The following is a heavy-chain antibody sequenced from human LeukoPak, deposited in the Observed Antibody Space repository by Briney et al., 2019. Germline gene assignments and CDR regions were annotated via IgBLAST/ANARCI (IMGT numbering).Heavy chain of an antibody. CDR1: GGSFSGYY. V-gene: IGHV4-34*01. D-gene: IGHD2-2*01. J-gene: IGHJ4*02. CDR3: ARDKGRVVPAADYFDY. Sequence: SETLSLTCGVYGGSFSGYYWSWLRQPPGKGLEWMGEINHSGNTNYNPSLKSRVTISVNTSKNQFSLKLNSVTAADTAVYYCARDKGRVVPAADYFDYWGQGTLVTVSS. CDR2: INHSGNT.